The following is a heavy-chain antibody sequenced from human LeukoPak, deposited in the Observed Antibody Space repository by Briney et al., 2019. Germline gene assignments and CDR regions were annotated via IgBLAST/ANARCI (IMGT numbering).Heavy chain of an antibody. CDR3: AKDRHIVVVTAIQDPDYFDY. CDR2: ISGSGGST. J-gene: IGHJ4*02. D-gene: IGHD2-21*02. CDR1: GFTFTSHA. V-gene: IGHV3-23*01. Sequence: GGSLRLSCAASGFTFTSHAMSWVRQAPGKGLEWVSVISGSGGSTYYADSVKGRFTISRDNSKNTLYLQMNSLRAEDTAVYYCAKDRHIVVVTAIQDPDYFDYWGQGTLVTVSS.